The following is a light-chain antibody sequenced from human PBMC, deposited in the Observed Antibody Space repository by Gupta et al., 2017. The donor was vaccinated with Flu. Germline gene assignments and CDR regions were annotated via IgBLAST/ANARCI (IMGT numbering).Light chain of an antibody. CDR1: QGISSY. V-gene: IGKV1-8*01. CDR3: QQDDSYPRA. Sequence: AIRMTQSPSSFSASTGDRVTITCRASQGISSYLAWYQQKPGKAPKLLIYAGSTLQSGVPSRFSGSGSGTDFTLTISCLQSEDFATYYCQQDDSYPRAFGQGTRMEIK. J-gene: IGKJ5*01. CDR2: AGS.